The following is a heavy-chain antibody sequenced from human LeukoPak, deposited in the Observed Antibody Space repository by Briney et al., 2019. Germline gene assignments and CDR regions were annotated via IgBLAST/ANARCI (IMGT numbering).Heavy chain of an antibody. CDR3: ASAVIEMVATTDLGGQQEYYMDV. Sequence: PSETLSLTRTVSGGSISSYYWSWIRQPAGKGLEWIGRIYAGGSTNYNPSLKSRVTISVDKSRNQFSLKLSSVTSPDTTGYYCASAVIEMVATTDLGGQQEYYMDVWGKGTTVSVSS. CDR2: IYAGGST. CDR1: GGSISSYY. D-gene: IGHD2-15*01. V-gene: IGHV4-4*07. J-gene: IGHJ6*03.